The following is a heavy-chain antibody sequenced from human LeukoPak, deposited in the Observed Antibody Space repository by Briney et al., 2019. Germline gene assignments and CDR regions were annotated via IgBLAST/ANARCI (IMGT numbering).Heavy chain of an antibody. J-gene: IGHJ4*02. Sequence: SETLSLTCAVYGGSFSGYYWSWIRRPPGKGLEWIGEINHSGSTNYNPSLKSRVTISVDTSKNQFSLKLSSVTAADTAVYYCARRRSLKTAARLYFDYWGQGTLVTVSS. CDR3: ARRRSLKTAARLYFDY. V-gene: IGHV4-34*01. CDR1: GGSFSGYY. D-gene: IGHD6-6*01. CDR2: INHSGST.